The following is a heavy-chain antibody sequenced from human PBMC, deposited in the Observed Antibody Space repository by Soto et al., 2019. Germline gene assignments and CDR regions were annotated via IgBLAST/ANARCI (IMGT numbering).Heavy chain of an antibody. V-gene: IGHV3-30-3*01. J-gene: IGHJ6*02. CDR1: GFTFSSYA. Sequence: PGGSLRLSCAASGFTFSSYAMHWVRQAPGKGLEWVAVISYDGSNKYYADSVKGRFTISRDNSKNTLYLQMNSLRAEDTAVYYCARGGYSGMDVWGQGTTVTVSS. CDR2: ISYDGSNK. CDR3: ARGGYSGMDV. D-gene: IGHD5-18*01.